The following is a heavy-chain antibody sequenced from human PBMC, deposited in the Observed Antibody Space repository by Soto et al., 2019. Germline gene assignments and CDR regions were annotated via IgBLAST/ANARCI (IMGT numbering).Heavy chain of an antibody. V-gene: IGHV2-70*01. CDR2: IDWDDDK. CDR1: GFSLSTSGMC. J-gene: IGHJ4*02. Sequence: SGPTLVNPTQTLTLTCTFSGFSLSTSGMCVSWIRQPPGKALEWLALIDWDDDKYYSTSLKTRLTISKDTSKNQVVLTMTNMDPVDTATYYCARITHYHDSSGYYIFDYWGQGTLVTVSS. CDR3: ARITHYHDSSGYYIFDY. D-gene: IGHD3-22*01.